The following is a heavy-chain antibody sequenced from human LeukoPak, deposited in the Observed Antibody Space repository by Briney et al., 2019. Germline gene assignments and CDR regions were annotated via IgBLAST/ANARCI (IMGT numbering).Heavy chain of an antibody. D-gene: IGHD2-2*01. Sequence: GGSLRLSCAASGFIFSNYWMSWVRQAPGKGLEWVAIIKQDGSEKYYVDSVKGRFTISRDNAKNSLYLEMSSLKAEDTAVYYCVRYGREDCSSSVCYRWFDPWGQGTLVTVSS. J-gene: IGHJ5*02. CDR3: VRYGREDCSSSVCYRWFDP. CDR1: GFIFSNYW. CDR2: IKQDGSEK. V-gene: IGHV3-7*01.